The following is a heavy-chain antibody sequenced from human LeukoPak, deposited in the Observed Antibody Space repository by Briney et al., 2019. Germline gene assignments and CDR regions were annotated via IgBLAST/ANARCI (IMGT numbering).Heavy chain of an antibody. Sequence: PSETLSLTCTVSGGSISSYYWSWLRQPPGKGLEWIGSIYYSGSTNYNPSLKSRVTISVDTSKNQFSLKLSSVTAADTAVYYCARDTTTGFWSGMGGAFDIWGQGTMVTASS. CDR1: GGSISSYY. CDR3: ARDTTTGFWSGMGGAFDI. CDR2: IYYSGST. V-gene: IGHV4-59*01. D-gene: IGHD3-3*01. J-gene: IGHJ3*02.